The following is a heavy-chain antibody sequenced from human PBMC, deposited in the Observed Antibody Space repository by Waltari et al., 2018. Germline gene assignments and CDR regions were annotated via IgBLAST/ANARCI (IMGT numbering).Heavy chain of an antibody. J-gene: IGHJ4*02. Sequence: QVRLAESGGGMVQSGGSLRLSCEASGFTFSRHGLHWVRQAPGKGLELGACITYDGGRKFYSDSLKGRFTISRDNAKDILFLDMNNLRRDDTAVYFCARGSAGKPLDNWGQGALVTVSS. V-gene: IGHV3-30*03. CDR1: GFTFSRHG. CDR2: ITYDGGRK. CDR3: ARGSAGKPLDN. D-gene: IGHD2-15*01.